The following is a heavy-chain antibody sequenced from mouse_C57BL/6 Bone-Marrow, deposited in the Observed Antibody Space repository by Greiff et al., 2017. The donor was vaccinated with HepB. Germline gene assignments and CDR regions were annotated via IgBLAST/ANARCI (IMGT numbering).Heavy chain of an antibody. V-gene: IGHV2-9-1*01. J-gene: IGHJ4*01. D-gene: IGHD1-1*01. CDR3: ARKEITTVVAKGYYAMDY. CDR1: GFSLTSYA. Sequence: QVQLKESGPGLVAPSQSLSITCTVSGFSLTSYAISWVRQPPGKGLEWLGVIWTGGGTNYNSALKSRLSISKDNSKSQVFLKMNSLQTDDTARYYCARKEITTVVAKGYYAMDYWGQGTSVTVSS. CDR2: IWTGGGT.